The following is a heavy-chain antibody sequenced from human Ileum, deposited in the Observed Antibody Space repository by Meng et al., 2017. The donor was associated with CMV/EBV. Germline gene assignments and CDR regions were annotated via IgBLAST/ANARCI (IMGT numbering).Heavy chain of an antibody. D-gene: IGHD1-14*01. CDR3: ARGQDNHKGGVH. CDR1: DASFSDFY. CDR2: IHPSGST. V-gene: IGHV4-34*01. J-gene: IGHJ4*02. Sequence: QLWGAGLLQPSETLSPTCDVYDASFSDFYWSWTRHLPGKGLEWIGEIHPSGSTHYNPSLESRVSISVHMSNNQFSLKVSSVTAADTAVYYCARGQDNHKGGVHWGQGTLVTVSS.